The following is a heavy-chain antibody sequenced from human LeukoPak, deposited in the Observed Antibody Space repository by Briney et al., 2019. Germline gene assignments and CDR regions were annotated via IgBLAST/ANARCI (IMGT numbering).Heavy chain of an antibody. CDR2: ISSSSSTI. J-gene: IGHJ4*02. D-gene: IGHD3-10*01. CDR3: ASQLWFGELYFDY. Sequence: GGSLRLSCAASGFTFSSYSMNWVRQAPGKGLEWVSYISSSSSTIYYADSVKSRFTISRDNAKNSLYLQMNSLRAEDTAVYYCASQLWFGELYFDYWGQGTLVTVSS. V-gene: IGHV3-48*01. CDR1: GFTFSSYS.